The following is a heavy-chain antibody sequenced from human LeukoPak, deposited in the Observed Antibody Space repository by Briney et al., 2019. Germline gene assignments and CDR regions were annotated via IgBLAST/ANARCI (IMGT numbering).Heavy chain of an antibody. D-gene: IGHD3-10*01. CDR1: GYTFTSYY. V-gene: IGHV1-46*01. CDR3: ARPLWFGESFYYGMDV. J-gene: IGHJ6*02. Sequence: ASVKVSCKASGYTFTSYYIHWVRQAPGQGLEWMGIINPSGGSTSYAQKFQSRVTMTRDTSTSTVYMELSSLRSEDTAVYYCARPLWFGESFYYGMDVWGQGTTVTVSS. CDR2: INPSGGST.